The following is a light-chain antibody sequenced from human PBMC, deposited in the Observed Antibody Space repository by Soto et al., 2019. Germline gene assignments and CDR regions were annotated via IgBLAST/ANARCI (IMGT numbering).Light chain of an antibody. CDR1: QSIGSW. CDR2: RAS. V-gene: IGKV1-5*03. J-gene: IGKJ1*01. CDR3: QQYNSHSRT. Sequence: DIQMTQSPSTLSASVGDRVTITCRASQSIGSWLAWYQQKPGNAPKLLIYRASALESGVPSTFSGSGSGTEFTLTISSLQPDDFATYYCQQYNSHSRTFGQGTKVEIK.